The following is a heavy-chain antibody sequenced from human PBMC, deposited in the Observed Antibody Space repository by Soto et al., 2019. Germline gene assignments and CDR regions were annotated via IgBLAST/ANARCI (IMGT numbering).Heavy chain of an antibody. V-gene: IGHV1-2*02. CDR1: GYPVTAYY. Sequence: QLHLVQSGAVVKKPGASVTVSCSASGYPVTAYYMHWVRQAPGRGLEWMGGINPATGAAKYTQTFQGRVTMTRDTSTSTVLIELGGLTSEDTAVFYCARGGGVGVPGSAAFDMWGQGTVVTVSS. CDR2: INPATGAA. CDR3: ARGGGVGVPGSAAFDM. D-gene: IGHD3-3*01. J-gene: IGHJ3*02.